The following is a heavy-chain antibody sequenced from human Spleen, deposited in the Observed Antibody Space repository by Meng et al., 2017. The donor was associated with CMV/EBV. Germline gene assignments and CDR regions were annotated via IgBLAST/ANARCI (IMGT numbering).Heavy chain of an antibody. CDR2: INPSGGST. V-gene: IGHV1-46*01. CDR1: GYTFTSYY. Sequence: ASVKVSCKASGYTFTSYYMHWVRQAPGQGLEWMGIINPSGGSTSYAQKFQGRVTMTRDTSTSTGYMELTRLTSDDTAVYYCARDNNWGPDYWGQGTLVTVSS. J-gene: IGHJ4*02. D-gene: IGHD7-27*01. CDR3: ARDNNWGPDY.